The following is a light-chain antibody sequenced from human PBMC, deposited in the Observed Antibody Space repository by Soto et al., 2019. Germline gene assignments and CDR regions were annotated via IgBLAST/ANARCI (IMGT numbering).Light chain of an antibody. CDR2: GAS. J-gene: IGKJ4*01. Sequence: EIVWTQSPAILSLSPGGRAPLSCRASQSVSNFLAWYQQRPGQAPRLLLYGASNRATGTPARFSGSGSGTDFTLTISSLEPEDSAVDYCQQRSNRLTVGGGTKVDI. CDR3: QQRSNRLT. V-gene: IGKV3-11*01. CDR1: QSVSNF.